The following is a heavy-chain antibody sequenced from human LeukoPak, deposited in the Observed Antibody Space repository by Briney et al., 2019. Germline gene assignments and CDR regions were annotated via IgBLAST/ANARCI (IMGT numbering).Heavy chain of an antibody. D-gene: IGHD6-19*01. V-gene: IGHV4-59*08. CDR3: AGYSSGWNYSDY. J-gene: IGHJ4*02. CDR2: IYYSGST. Sequence: PSETLSLTCTVSGGSISSYYWSWIRQPPGKGLEWIGYIYYSGSTNYNPSLKSRVTISVDTSKNRFSLKLSSVTAADTAVYYCAGYSSGWNYSDYWGQGTLVTVSS. CDR1: GGSISSYY.